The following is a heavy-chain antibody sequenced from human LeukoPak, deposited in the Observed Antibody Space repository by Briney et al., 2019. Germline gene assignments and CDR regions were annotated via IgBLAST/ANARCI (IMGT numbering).Heavy chain of an antibody. CDR3: ARGEGGVPTPHY. V-gene: IGHV3-53*01. D-gene: IGHD4/OR15-4a*01. CDR1: GFTFSSKY. J-gene: IGHJ4*02. CDR2: IYSGAST. Sequence: GGSLRLSCAASGFTFSSKYMSWVRQAPGKGLEGVSVIYSGASTSYPDSVKGRFTISRDNSKNTLYLQMNSLRAEDTAVYYCARGEGGVPTPHYWGQGTLLTVFS.